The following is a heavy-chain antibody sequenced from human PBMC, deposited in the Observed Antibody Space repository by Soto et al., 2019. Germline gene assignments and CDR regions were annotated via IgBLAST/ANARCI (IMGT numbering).Heavy chain of an antibody. D-gene: IGHD3-22*01. J-gene: IGHJ3*01. CDR3: ASHSYYCESSGYYWK. Sequence: QLQLQESGPGLMKPSETLSLTCTVSGGSISSNSHYWGWIRQPPGKGLEWIGSIYYSGSTYYNPSLKSRVTISVDTSKNQFSLKLSSVTAADTAVFYCASHSYYCESSGYYWKWGQGTMVTVSA. V-gene: IGHV4-39*01. CDR1: GGSISSNSHY. CDR2: IYYSGST.